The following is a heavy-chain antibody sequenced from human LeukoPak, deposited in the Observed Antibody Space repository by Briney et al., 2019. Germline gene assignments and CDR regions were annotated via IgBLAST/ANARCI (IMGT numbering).Heavy chain of an antibody. J-gene: IGHJ5*02. CDR1: GFTFSSYG. CDR2: IRYDASNK. CDR3: AKALYYYDSSGILA. V-gene: IGHV3-30*02. Sequence: GGSLRLSCAASGFTFSSYGMHWVRQAPGKGLEWVAFIRYDASNKYYADSVKGRFTISRDNSKNTLYLRMNSLRPEDTAVYYCAKALYYYDSSGILAWGQGTLVTVSS. D-gene: IGHD3-22*01.